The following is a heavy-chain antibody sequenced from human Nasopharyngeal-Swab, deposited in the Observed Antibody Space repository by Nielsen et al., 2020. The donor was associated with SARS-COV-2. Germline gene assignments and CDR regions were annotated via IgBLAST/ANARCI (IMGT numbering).Heavy chain of an antibody. CDR2: IKSKTDGGTT. D-gene: IGHD4-17*01. CDR3: TTDPMTTGTY. V-gene: IGHV3-15*01. J-gene: IGHJ4*02. Sequence: WIRQPPGKGLEWVGRIKSKTDGGTTDYAAPVKGRFTISRDDSKNTLYLQMNSLKTEDTAVYYCTTDPMTTGTYWGQGTLVTVSS.